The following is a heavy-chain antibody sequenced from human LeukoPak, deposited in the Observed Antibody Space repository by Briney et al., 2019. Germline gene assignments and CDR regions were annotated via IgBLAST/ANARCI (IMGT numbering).Heavy chain of an antibody. D-gene: IGHD3-10*01. Sequence: SGTLSLTCAVSGGSISSGGYSWSWIRQPPGKGLEWIGYIYHSGSTYYNPSLKSRVTISVDRSKNQFSLKLSSVTAADTAVYYCARNTMVRGVIPFDYWGQGTLVTVSS. V-gene: IGHV4-30-2*01. CDR2: IYHSGST. CDR3: ARNTMVRGVIPFDY. CDR1: GGSISSGGYS. J-gene: IGHJ4*02.